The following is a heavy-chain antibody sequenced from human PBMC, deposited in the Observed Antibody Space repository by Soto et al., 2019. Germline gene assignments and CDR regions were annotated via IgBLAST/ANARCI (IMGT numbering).Heavy chain of an antibody. CDR3: ARAGRDGYNFDY. CDR2: IYYSGST. Sequence: PSETLSLTCTVSGGSISSYYWSWIRQPPGKGLEWIGYIYYSGSTNYNPSLKSRVTISVDTSKNQFSLKLSSATAADTAVYYCARAGRDGYNFDYWGQGTLVTVSS. CDR1: GGSISSYY. D-gene: IGHD5-12*01. V-gene: IGHV4-59*01. J-gene: IGHJ4*02.